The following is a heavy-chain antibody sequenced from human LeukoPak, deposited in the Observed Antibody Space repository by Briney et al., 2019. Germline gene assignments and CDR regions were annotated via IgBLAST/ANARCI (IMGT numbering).Heavy chain of an antibody. CDR3: AKDGGYCSGGSCYEIGDAFDI. CDR1: GFTFSNYA. V-gene: IGHV3-23*01. CDR2: ISGSGGST. J-gene: IGHJ3*02. Sequence: GGSLRLSCVASGFTFSNYAMNWVRQAPGKGLEWVSAISGSGGSTYYADSVKGRFTISRDNSKNTLYLQMNSLRAEDTAVYYCAKDGGYCSGGSCYEIGDAFDIWGQGTMVTVSS. D-gene: IGHD2-15*01.